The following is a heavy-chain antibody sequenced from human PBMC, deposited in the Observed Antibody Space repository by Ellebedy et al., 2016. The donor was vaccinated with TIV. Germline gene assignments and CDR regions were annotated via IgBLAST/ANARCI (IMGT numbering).Heavy chain of an antibody. CDR3: ARPLRPGVVVAGLDY. Sequence: GESLKISCQGLGYKFTSYWIGWVRQMPGKGLEWVGFIHPLDSDTRYSPSFQGQVTISADTSLNTAYLQWSSLKASDTGMYYCARPLRPGVVVAGLDYWGQGSLVTVSS. CDR1: GYKFTSYW. D-gene: IGHD6-19*01. CDR2: IHPLDSDT. V-gene: IGHV5-51*01. J-gene: IGHJ4*02.